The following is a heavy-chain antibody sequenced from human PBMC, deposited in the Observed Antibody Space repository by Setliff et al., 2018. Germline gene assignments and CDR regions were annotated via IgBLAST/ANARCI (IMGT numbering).Heavy chain of an antibody. V-gene: IGHV1-69*06. J-gene: IGHJ6*03. CDR3: AREGLIADTTYYYYYYMDA. CDR2: IIPIFGTA. Sequence: SVKVSCKASGGTFSSYAISWVRQAPGQGLEWMGRIIPIFGTANYAQKFQGRVTITADKSTSTAYMELSSLRSEDTAVYYCAREGLIADTTYYYYYYMDAWAKGPRSPSP. CDR1: GGTFSSYA. D-gene: IGHD2-21*01.